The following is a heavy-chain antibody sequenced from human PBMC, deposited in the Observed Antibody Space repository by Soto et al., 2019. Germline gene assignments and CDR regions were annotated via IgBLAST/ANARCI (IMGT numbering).Heavy chain of an antibody. V-gene: IGHV4-30-4*01. CDR3: ARRYYYDNSGYYRHYFDY. Sequence: SETLSLTCTVSGGSISSGDYYWSWIRQPPGKGLEWIGYIYYSGSTYYNPSLKSRVTISVDTSKNQFSLKLSSVTAADTAVYYCARRYYYDNSGYYRHYFDYWGQGTLVTV. J-gene: IGHJ4*02. D-gene: IGHD3-22*01. CDR1: GGSISSGDYY. CDR2: IYYSGST.